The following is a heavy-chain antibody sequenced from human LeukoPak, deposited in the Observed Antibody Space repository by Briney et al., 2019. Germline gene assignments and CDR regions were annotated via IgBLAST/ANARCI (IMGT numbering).Heavy chain of an antibody. CDR2: ISGSGGST. J-gene: IGHJ3*02. V-gene: IGHV3-23*01. Sequence: GGSLRLSCAASGFTVSSNYMSWVRQAPGKGLEWVSAISGSGGSTYYADSVKGRFTISRDNSKNTLYLQMNSLRAEDTAVYYCAKDDPKGGFDIWGQGTMVTVSS. D-gene: IGHD2-15*01. CDR1: GFTVSSNY. CDR3: AKDDPKGGFDI.